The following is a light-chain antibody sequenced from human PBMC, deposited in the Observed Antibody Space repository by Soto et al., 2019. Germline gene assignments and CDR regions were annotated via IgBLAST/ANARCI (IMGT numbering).Light chain of an antibody. J-gene: IGKJ4*01. Sequence: VLPQSPATLSFSPGESSTLSCRASESISGNLAWYQQKPGLSPRLLIYHTSTRATGVPARFSGSGSGTEFSLTISSLQSEDSAVYYCQRYDNWPLTFGGGTKVDIK. CDR2: HTS. CDR3: QRYDNWPLT. V-gene: IGKV3-15*01. CDR1: ESISGN.